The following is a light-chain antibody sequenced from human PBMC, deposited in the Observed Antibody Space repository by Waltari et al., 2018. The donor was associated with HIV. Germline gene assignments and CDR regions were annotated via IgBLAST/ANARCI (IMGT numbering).Light chain of an antibody. CDR2: NVN. J-gene: IGLJ3*02. CDR3: QSYDSGLRM. V-gene: IGLV1-40*01. Sequence: QSVLTQPPSVSGAPGQRVTISCTGSSPNIGANYDVHWYQQHPGRAPKLLIYNVNNRPSGVPDRFSGSKSGTSASLAITGLQAEDEADYYCQSYDSGLRMFGGGTKLTVL. CDR1: SPNIGANYD.